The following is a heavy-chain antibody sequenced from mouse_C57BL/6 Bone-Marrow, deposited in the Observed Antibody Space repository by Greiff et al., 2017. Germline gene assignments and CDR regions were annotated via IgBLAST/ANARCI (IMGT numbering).Heavy chain of an antibody. V-gene: IGHV1-82*01. J-gene: IGHJ4*01. D-gene: IGHD2-4*01. CDR2: IYPGDGDT. CDR1: GYAFSSSW. Sequence: VQLQQSGPELVKPGASVKISCKASGYAFSSSWMNWVKQRPGKGLEWIGRIYPGDGDTNDNGKFKGKATLTADKSSSTAYIQLSSLTSEDSAVYFCARSVDYDYDSPYYAMDYWGQGTSVTVSS. CDR3: ARSVDYDYDSPYYAMDY.